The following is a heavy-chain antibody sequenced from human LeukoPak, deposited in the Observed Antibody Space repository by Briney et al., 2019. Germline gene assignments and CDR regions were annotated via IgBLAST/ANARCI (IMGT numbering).Heavy chain of an antibody. J-gene: IGHJ4*02. CDR3: TREAILTGYPYDY. Sequence: GGSLRLSCGASGFTFSSYGMFWIRPAPGKGLEYVSAISSNGGSTYYANSVKGRFTISRDNSKNTLYLQMGSLRAEDMAVYYCTREAILTGYPYDYWGQGTLVTVSS. CDR2: ISSNGGST. D-gene: IGHD3-9*01. V-gene: IGHV3-64*01. CDR1: GFTFSSYG.